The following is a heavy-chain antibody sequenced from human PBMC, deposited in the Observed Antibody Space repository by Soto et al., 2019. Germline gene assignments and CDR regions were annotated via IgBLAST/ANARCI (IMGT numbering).Heavy chain of an antibody. CDR1: GYRFTSSW. CDR3: ARAEIGPAKSLLY. V-gene: IGHV5-10-1*01. D-gene: IGHD2-15*01. CDR2: IDPTDSYT. Sequence: SLKISCQGYGYRFTSSWIAWVRQVPGKGLEWMGKIDPTDSYTDYSPSFEGHVTFSADKSINTAYLQWTSLQASDTAIYYCARAEIGPAKSLLYWGQGTLVTVSS. J-gene: IGHJ4*02.